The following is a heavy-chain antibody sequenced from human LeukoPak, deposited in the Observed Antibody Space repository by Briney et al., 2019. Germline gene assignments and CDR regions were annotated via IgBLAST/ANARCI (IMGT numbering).Heavy chain of an antibody. CDR3: ARGIGNSSRRDPTGYYGMDV. D-gene: IGHD6-13*01. V-gene: IGHV1-3*01. CDR1: GYTFTSYA. J-gene: IGHJ6*02. CDR2: INAGNGNT. Sequence: ASVKVSCKASGYTFTSYAMHWVRQAPGQRLEWMGWINAGNGNTKYSQKFQGRVTITRDTSASTAYMELSSLRSEDTAVYYCARGIGNSSRRDPTGYYGMDVWGQGTTVTVSS.